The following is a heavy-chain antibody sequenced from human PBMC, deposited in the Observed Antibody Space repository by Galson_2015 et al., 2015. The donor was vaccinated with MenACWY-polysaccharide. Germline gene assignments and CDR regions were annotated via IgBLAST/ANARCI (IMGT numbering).Heavy chain of an antibody. V-gene: IGHV3-33*01. CDR2: IQYDGCQK. Sequence: SLRLSCAASGLTFRGSGMHWVRQAPGKGLEWEADIQYDGCQKPYIDSVQGRFTISRDNSKNTLYMEMNCLRAEDTALDYCAREGSRIVVHAFDGWCQGAMVTVSS. J-gene: IGHJ3*01. D-gene: IGHD2-15*01. CDR1: GLTFRGSG. CDR3: AREGSRIVVHAFDG.